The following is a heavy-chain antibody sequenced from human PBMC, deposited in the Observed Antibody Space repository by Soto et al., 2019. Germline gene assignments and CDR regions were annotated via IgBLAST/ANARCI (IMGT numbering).Heavy chain of an antibody. D-gene: IGHD2-2*01. V-gene: IGHV1-18*01. CDR2: VSPYSGKT. J-gene: IGHJ4*02. CDR3: AREIWSTSGTKNFFDD. CDR1: GYNFRDYG. Sequence: QVQLVQSGAEVKNPGASVKVSCKATGYNFRDYGVIWARQAPGQGLEWMGYVSPYSGKTTYGQELQGRVTMTTDTSTTTAYLELRSLRSDDTAVYYCAREIWSTSGTKNFFDDWGQGTLVTVSS.